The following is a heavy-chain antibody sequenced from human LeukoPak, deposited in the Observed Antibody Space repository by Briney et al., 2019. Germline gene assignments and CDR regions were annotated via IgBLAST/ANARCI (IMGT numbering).Heavy chain of an antibody. CDR3: AKGSSAYGHPTSPLFDF. CDR2: VSADGSER. Sequence: GGSLRLSCAASGFTFSSYWMSWVRQAPGRGPEWVAVVSADGSERHYADAVKGRFTISKDNSKNTMFLQMSSLRIEDTAVYYCAKGSSAYGHPTSPLFDFWGQGTLVTVSS. CDR1: GFTFSSYW. D-gene: IGHD6-19*01. J-gene: IGHJ4*02. V-gene: IGHV3-30*18.